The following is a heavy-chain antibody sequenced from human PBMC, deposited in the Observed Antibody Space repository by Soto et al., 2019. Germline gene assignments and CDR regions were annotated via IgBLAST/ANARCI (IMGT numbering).Heavy chain of an antibody. CDR3: ARVLVWFGEFNNWFDP. D-gene: IGHD3-10*01. CDR2: INPNSGGT. CDR1: GYTFTGYY. V-gene: IGHV1-2*02. Sequence: QVPLVQSGAEVKKPGASVKVSCKASGYTFTGYYMHWVRQAPGQGLEWMGWINPNSGGTNYAQKFQGRVTMTRDTSISTAYMELSRLRSDDTAVYYCARVLVWFGEFNNWFDPWGQGTLVTVSS. J-gene: IGHJ5*02.